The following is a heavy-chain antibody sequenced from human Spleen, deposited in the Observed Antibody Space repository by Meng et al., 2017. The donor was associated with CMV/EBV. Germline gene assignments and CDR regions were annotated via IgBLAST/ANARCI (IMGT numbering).Heavy chain of an antibody. CDR2: IWYDGREK. V-gene: IGHV3-33*06. CDR1: GFSFRNNA. CDR3: AKDSHFGVVRGYVEY. Sequence: GGSLRLSCAASGFSFRNNAMHWVRQAPGKGLEWLAVIWYDGREKYFADSVKGRFTISRDNSRYTVDLQMNSLTAEDTAVYYCAKDSHFGVVRGYVEYWGQGTVVTVSS. J-gene: IGHJ4*02. D-gene: IGHD3-3*01.